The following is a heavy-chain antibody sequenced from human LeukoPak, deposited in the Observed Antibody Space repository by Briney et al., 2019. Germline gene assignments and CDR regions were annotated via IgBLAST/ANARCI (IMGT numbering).Heavy chain of an antibody. Sequence: SETLSLTCTVSGGSISSGDYYWSWIRQPPGKGLEWIGYIYYSGSTYYNPSLKSRVTISVDTSKDQFSLKLSSVTAADTAVYYCARDLLNEGNHLDYWGQGTLVTVSS. J-gene: IGHJ4*02. CDR1: GGSISSGDYY. CDR2: IYYSGST. D-gene: IGHD4-23*01. V-gene: IGHV4-30-4*01. CDR3: ARDLLNEGNHLDY.